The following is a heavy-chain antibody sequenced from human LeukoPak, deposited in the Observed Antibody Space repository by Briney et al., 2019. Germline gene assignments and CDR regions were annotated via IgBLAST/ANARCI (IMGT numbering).Heavy chain of an antibody. CDR1: GYSFIDYY. D-gene: IGHD4-23*01. V-gene: IGHV1-2*02. CDR3: ARLNRDYGGKDY. Sequence: ASVKVSCKTSGYSFIDYYIHWVRQAPGQGLEWMGWINSNSADTNYAQNFQGRVTMTRDTSISTAYMELSRLRSDDTAVYYCARLNRDYGGKDYWGQGTLVTVSS. CDR2: INSNSADT. J-gene: IGHJ4*02.